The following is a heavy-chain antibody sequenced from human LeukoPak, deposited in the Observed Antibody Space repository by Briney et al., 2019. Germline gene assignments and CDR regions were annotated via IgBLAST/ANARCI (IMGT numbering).Heavy chain of an antibody. V-gene: IGHV4-59*01. CDR3: AGATKQQLLDY. J-gene: IGHJ4*02. CDR2: IYYSGST. Sequence: SETLSLTCTVSGGSISSYYWSWIRQPPGKGLEWIGYIYYSGSTNYNPSLKSRVTISVDTSKNQFSLKLSSVTAADTAVYYCAGATKQQLLDYWGQGTLVTVSS. CDR1: GGSISSYY. D-gene: IGHD6-13*01.